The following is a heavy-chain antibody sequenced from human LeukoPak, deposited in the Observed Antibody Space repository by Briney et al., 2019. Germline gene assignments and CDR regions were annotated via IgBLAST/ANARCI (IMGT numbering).Heavy chain of an antibody. CDR2: IYYSGST. Sequence: SETLSLTCIVSGGSISSSSYYWGWIRQPPGKGLEWIGSIYYSGSTYYNPSLKSRVTISVDTSKNQFSLKLSSVTAADTAVYYCASPDYGGNPVGPWGQGTLVTVSS. CDR3: ASPDYGGNPVGP. J-gene: IGHJ5*02. CDR1: GGSISSSSYY. V-gene: IGHV4-39*07. D-gene: IGHD4-23*01.